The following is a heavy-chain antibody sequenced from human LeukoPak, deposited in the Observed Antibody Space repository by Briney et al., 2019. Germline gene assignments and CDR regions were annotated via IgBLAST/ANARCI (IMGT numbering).Heavy chain of an antibody. CDR1: GFTFSSYT. D-gene: IGHD3-22*01. J-gene: IGHJ4*02. CDR3: ARRCYYYDSSESCDY. CDR2: ISSSGNYI. Sequence: GGSVRLSCAASGFTFSSYTMNWVRQAPGKGLEWVSSISSSGNYIYEADSVKGRFTISRDNAKNSLYLQMKGLRAEDTAVYYCARRCYYYDSSESCDYWGQGTLVTVSS. V-gene: IGHV3-21*01.